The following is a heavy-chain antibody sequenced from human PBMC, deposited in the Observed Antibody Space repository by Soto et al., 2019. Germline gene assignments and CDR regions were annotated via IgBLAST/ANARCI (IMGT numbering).Heavy chain of an antibody. CDR1: GFTFSSYD. CDR2: IGTAGDT. CDR3: ARGNGFLEWLGMDV. Sequence: QPGGSLRLSCAASGFTFSSYDMHWVRQATGKGLEWVSAIGTAGDTYYPGSVKGRFTISRENAKNSLYLQMNSLRAGDTAVYYCARGNGFLEWLGMDVWGKGTTVTVSS. J-gene: IGHJ6*04. D-gene: IGHD3-3*01. V-gene: IGHV3-13*01.